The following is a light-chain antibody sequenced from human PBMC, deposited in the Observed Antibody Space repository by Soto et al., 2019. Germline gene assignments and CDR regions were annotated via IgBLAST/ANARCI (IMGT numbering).Light chain of an antibody. Sequence: AIRMTLSPSSFSASTGDRVTITCRASQGISSYLAWYQQKPGKAPKLLIYAASTLQSGVPSRFSGSGSGTDFTLTISCLQSEDFATYYCQQYYSYPPYTFGQGTKLEIK. CDR1: QGISSY. J-gene: IGKJ2*01. V-gene: IGKV1-8*01. CDR2: AAS. CDR3: QQYYSYPPYT.